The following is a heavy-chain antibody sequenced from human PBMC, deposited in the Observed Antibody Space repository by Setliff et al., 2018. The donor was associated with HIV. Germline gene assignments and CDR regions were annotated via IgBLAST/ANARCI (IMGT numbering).Heavy chain of an antibody. Sequence: PGGSLRLSCTASGFTFGDYAMSWVRQAPGQGLEWVSGISAPTGNTYYADSVKGRFTISRDNSKNSLHLQMNSLRAEDTAVYYCARDVWFEDLEVDSWGQGTLVTVSS. CDR3: ARDVWFEDLEVDS. V-gene: IGHV3-23*01. CDR2: ISAPTGNT. CDR1: GFTFGDYA. J-gene: IGHJ4*02. D-gene: IGHD3-10*01.